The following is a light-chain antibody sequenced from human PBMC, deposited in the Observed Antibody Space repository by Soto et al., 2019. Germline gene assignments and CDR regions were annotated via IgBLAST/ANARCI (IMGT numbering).Light chain of an antibody. J-gene: IGLJ2*01. Sequence: QSVLTQPPSVSAAPGQKVTISCSGSSSNIGNNYVSWYQQLPGTAPKLLIYDNNKRPSGIPDRFSGSKSGTSATLGITGLQTGDEANYYCGTWDSSLSAILFGGRTKLTVL. CDR1: SSNIGNNY. CDR3: GTWDSSLSAIL. V-gene: IGLV1-51*01. CDR2: DNN.